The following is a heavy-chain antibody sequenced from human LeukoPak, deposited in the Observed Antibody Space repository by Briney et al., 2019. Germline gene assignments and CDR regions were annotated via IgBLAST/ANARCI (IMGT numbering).Heavy chain of an antibody. Sequence: GGSLRLSCTASGFTISSNWMSWVRQAPGRGLEWVANIKQDGGEKYHVDSVKGRFTISRDNAKNSLYLQMNSLRAEDTAIHYCARGDFGVVTHFDYWGQGTLVTVSS. D-gene: IGHD3-3*01. J-gene: IGHJ4*02. CDR3: ARGDFGVVTHFDY. V-gene: IGHV3-7*01. CDR2: IKQDGGEK. CDR1: GFTISSNW.